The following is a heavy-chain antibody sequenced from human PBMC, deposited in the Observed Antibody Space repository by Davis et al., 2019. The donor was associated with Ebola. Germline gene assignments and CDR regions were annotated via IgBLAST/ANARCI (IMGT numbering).Heavy chain of an antibody. Sequence: GESLKISCKGSGYSFTSYWIGWVRQMPGKGLEWMGIIYPGDSDTRYSPSFQGQVTISADKSISTAYLQWSSLKASDTAMYYCARAGPVYSSSWYWFDPWGQGTLVTVSS. D-gene: IGHD6-13*01. CDR3: ARAGPVYSSSWYWFDP. CDR2: IYPGDSDT. V-gene: IGHV5-51*01. J-gene: IGHJ5*02. CDR1: GYSFTSYW.